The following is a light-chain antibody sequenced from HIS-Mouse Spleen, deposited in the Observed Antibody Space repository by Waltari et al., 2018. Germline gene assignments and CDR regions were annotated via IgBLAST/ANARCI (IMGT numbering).Light chain of an antibody. V-gene: IGLV2-8*01. CDR2: EVS. CDR3: SSYAGSNNLV. CDR1: SSDVGGYTY. Sequence: QSALTQPPSASGSPGQSVTISCTGTSSDVGGYTYVSWYQQHPVKAPKRMIDEVSKRPSWVPDRFSGSKSGNTASLTVSGLQAEDEADYYCSSYAGSNNLVFGGGTKLTVL. J-gene: IGLJ2*01.